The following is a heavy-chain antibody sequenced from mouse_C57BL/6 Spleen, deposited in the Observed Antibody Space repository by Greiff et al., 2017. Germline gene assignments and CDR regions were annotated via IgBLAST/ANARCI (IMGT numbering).Heavy chain of an antibody. J-gene: IGHJ4*01. Sequence: DVKLVESGGDLVKPGGSLKLSCAASGFTFSSYGMSWVRQTPDKRLEWVATISSGGSYTYYPDSVKGRFTISRDNAKNTLYLQMSSLKSEDTAMYYCARHDGYLGAMDYWGQGTSVTVSS. V-gene: IGHV5-6*02. D-gene: IGHD2-3*01. CDR2: ISSGGSYT. CDR3: ARHDGYLGAMDY. CDR1: GFTFSSYG.